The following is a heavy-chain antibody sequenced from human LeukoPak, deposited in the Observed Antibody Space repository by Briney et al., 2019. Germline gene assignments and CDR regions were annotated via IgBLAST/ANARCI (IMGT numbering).Heavy chain of an antibody. CDR1: GFSFSNYG. J-gene: IGHJ6*03. CDR3: AKDPGFSASYYYYMDV. CDR2: IRKDGNDK. V-gene: IGHV3-30*02. Sequence: GGSLRLSCAASGFSFSNYGMHWVRQAPGKGLEWVAFIRKDGNDKYYADSVRGRFTISRHNSKNTLYLQMNSLRPEDTAVYYCAKDPGFSASYYYYMDVWGKGTSVAISS. D-gene: IGHD3-3*02.